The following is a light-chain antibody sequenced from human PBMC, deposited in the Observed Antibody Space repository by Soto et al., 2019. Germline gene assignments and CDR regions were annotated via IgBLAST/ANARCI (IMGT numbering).Light chain of an antibody. CDR3: QQANSPPFT. V-gene: IGKV1-12*01. CDR2: AAS. J-gene: IGKJ5*01. Sequence: DIQMTQSPSSVSASVGDRVTITCRASQDISSWLAWYQQKPGKAPNLLIYAASSLESGVPSRFSGSGSGTDFTLTISSLQPEDFATYYCQQANSPPFTFGQGTRLEIK. CDR1: QDISSW.